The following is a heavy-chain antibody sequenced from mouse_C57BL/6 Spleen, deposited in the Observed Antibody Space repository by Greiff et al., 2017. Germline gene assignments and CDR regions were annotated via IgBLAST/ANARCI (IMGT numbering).Heavy chain of an antibody. CDR3: ARWGMVTRAWFAY. Sequence: QVQLKESGAELARPGASVKLSCKASGYTFTSYGISWVKQRTGQGLEWIGEIYPRSGNTYYNEKFKGKATLTAYKSSSTAYMELRSLTSEDSAVYFCARWGMVTRAWFAYWGQGTLVTVSA. J-gene: IGHJ3*01. CDR1: GYTFTSYG. D-gene: IGHD2-2*01. CDR2: IYPRSGNT. V-gene: IGHV1-81*01.